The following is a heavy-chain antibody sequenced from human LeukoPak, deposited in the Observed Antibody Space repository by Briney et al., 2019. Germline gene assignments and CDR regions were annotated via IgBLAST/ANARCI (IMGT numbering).Heavy chain of an antibody. Sequence: ASVKVSCKASGYSFTSYGISWVRQAPGQGLEWMGWISGNNGSTNYARDLQGRVTMTTDTSTGTAYMELRSLRFNDTAVYYCVRIVVVPGAEDYYYYYGLDVWGQGTTVTVSS. CDR3: VRIVVVPGAEDYYYYYGLDV. V-gene: IGHV1-18*01. CDR2: ISGNNGST. D-gene: IGHD2-2*01. J-gene: IGHJ6*02. CDR1: GYSFTSYG.